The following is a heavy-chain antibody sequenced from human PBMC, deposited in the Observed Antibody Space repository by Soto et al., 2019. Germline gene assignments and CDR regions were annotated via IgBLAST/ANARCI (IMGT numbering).Heavy chain of an antibody. CDR1: GGSISSGDYY. D-gene: IGHD6-13*01. V-gene: IGHV4-30-4*01. CDR2: IYYSGST. CDR3: ARERPDGSRLDP. Sequence: PSETLSLTCTVSGGSISSGDYYWSWIRQPPGKGLEWIGYIYYSGSTYYNQSLKSRVTISVDTSKNQFSLKLSSVTAADTAVYYCARERPDGSRLDPWGQGTLVTSPQ. J-gene: IGHJ5*02.